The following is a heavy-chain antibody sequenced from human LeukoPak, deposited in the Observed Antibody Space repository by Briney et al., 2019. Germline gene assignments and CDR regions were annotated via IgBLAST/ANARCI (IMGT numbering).Heavy chain of an antibody. J-gene: IGHJ4*02. D-gene: IGHD1-26*01. V-gene: IGHV3-23*01. CDR1: GFTFSSYA. Sequence: PGGSLRLSCAASGFTFSSYAMSWVRQAPGKGLEWVSAISGSGGSTYYADSVKGRFTISRDTSKNTLYLQMNSLRAEDTAIYYCAKYGPQDSGSSHFDYWGQGALVTVSS. CDR3: AKYGPQDSGSSHFDY. CDR2: ISGSGGST.